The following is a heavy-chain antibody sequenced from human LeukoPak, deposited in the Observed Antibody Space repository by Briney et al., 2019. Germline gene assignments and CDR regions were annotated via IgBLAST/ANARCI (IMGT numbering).Heavy chain of an antibody. CDR2: IKQDGSEK. J-gene: IGHJ4*02. CDR3: ARGRRDYLDY. Sequence: GGSLRLSCAASGFTFSNYAMSWVRQAPGKGLEWVANIKQDGSEKYYVDSVKGRFTISRDNAKNSLYLQMNSLRAEDTAVYYCARGRRDYLDYWGQGTLVAVSS. CDR1: GFTFSNYA. V-gene: IGHV3-7*01.